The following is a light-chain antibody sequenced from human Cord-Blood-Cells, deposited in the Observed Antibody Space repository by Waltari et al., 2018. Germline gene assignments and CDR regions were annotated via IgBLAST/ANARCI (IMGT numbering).Light chain of an antibody. CDR2: GSS. V-gene: IGKV3-20*01. CDR3: QQYGSSPFT. CDR1: QSVSSSY. Sequence: IVLTPSPGTLSSSPGERATLSCRASQSVSSSYLAWYQQKPVQAPRLLISGSSIRATGIPDRFSGSGSGTDFTLTISRLEPEDFAVYYCQQYGSSPFTFGPVTKVDIK. J-gene: IGKJ3*01.